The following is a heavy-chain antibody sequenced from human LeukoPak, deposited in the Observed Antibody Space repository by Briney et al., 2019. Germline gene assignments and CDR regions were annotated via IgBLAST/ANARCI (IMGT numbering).Heavy chain of an antibody. CDR1: GYTFTGYY. CDR2: INPKSGGT. Sequence: SVKPSCKPSGYTFTGYYMHWVRQAPGHRLGWWGWINPKSGGTNYEKKFPRRVTMTRDPSISPAYMELGRLRSDDTAVYYCARSYYYDSSGYSVPYYYYYMDVWGKGTTVTVSS. V-gene: IGHV1-2*02. J-gene: IGHJ6*03. CDR3: ARSYYYDSSGYSVPYYYYYMDV. D-gene: IGHD3-22*01.